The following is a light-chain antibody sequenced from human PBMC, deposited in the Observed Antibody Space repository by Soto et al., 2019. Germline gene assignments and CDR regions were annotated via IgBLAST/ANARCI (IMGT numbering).Light chain of an antibody. CDR2: AAS. J-gene: IGKJ4*01. Sequence: DIQMTQSPSSLSASVGDRVTITCRASQSISSYLNWYQQKPGKAPKLLIYAASSLQSGVPSRFSGSGFGTDFTLTISSLQPEDFATYYCQQSYSTLALTFGGGTKVDIK. CDR3: QQSYSTLALT. CDR1: QSISSY. V-gene: IGKV1-39*01.